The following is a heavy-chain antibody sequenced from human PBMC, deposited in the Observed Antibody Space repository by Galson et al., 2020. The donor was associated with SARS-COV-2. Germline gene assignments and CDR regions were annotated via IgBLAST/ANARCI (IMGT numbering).Heavy chain of an antibody. V-gene: IGHV3-74*01. D-gene: IGHD3-22*01. CDR3: AKEYYYDSSGPLDAFDI. J-gene: IGHJ3*02. CDR1: GFTFSSYW. Sequence: GGSLRLSCAASGFTFSSYWMHWVRQAPGKGLVWVSCVNSDGTSTSYADSVKGRFTIPRDNAKNTLYLQMNSLRAEDTAVYYCAKEYYYDSSGPLDAFDIWGQGTMVTVSS. CDR2: VNSDGTST.